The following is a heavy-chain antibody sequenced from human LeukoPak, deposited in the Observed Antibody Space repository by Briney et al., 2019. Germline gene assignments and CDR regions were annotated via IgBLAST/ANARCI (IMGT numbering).Heavy chain of an antibody. V-gene: IGHV4-59*01. CDR1: GDSINNYY. J-gene: IGHJ5*02. CDR2: ISDSGGT. Sequence: SGTLSLTCTVSGDSINNYYWNWIRQPPGKGLEWIGYISDSGGTNYNPSLKSRVTISADTSKNHFSLKLTSVTAADTAIYYCARDLGAPEAQFDPWGQGTLVAVSS. D-gene: IGHD1-26*01. CDR3: ARDLGAPEAQFDP.